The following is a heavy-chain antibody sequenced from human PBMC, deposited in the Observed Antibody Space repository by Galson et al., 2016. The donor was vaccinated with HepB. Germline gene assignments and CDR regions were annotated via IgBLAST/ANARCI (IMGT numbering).Heavy chain of an antibody. CDR2: VFWDDDR. V-gene: IGHV2-5*02. D-gene: IGHD6-13*01. Sequence: PALVKPTQTLTLTCTFSGFSLSTSGVGVGWIRQPPGKALEWLALVFWDDDRRYSPSLKNRLTITKYTSRNQVVLTMTNMDPVDTATYYCAHRLVTSSWCLFDYWGHGILVTVSS. CDR1: GFSLSTSGVG. J-gene: IGHJ4*01. CDR3: AHRLVTSSWCLFDY.